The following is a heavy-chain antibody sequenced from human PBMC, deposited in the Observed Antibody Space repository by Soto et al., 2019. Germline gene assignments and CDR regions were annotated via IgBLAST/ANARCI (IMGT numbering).Heavy chain of an antibody. CDR1: GFTFINYW. J-gene: IGHJ6*03. CDR3: ARHNGIYSDYPMDV. CDR2: IGGDGGMK. V-gene: IGHV3-7*01. Sequence: GGSLRLSCGASGFTFINYWMGWVRQAPGKGLEWVANIGGDGGMKNYVDSVKGRFTISRDNAKNSLYLEMSSLRAEDTALYYCARHNGIYSDYPMDVWGKGTTVTVSS. D-gene: IGHD4-17*01.